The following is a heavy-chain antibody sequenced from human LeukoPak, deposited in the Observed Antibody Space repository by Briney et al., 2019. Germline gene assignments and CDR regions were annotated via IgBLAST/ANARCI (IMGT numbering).Heavy chain of an antibody. V-gene: IGHV4-4*07. D-gene: IGHD6-13*01. CDR3: ARDVVAAPGTWDY. CDR1: GDSISNFY. J-gene: IGHJ4*02. Sequence: SETLSLTCTVSGDSISNFYWSWIRQPAGKGLEWIGRIYTSGSTNYNPSPKSRVTMSVDTSKNQFSLKLSSVTAADTAVYYCARDVVAAPGTWDYWGQGTLVTVSS. CDR2: IYTSGST.